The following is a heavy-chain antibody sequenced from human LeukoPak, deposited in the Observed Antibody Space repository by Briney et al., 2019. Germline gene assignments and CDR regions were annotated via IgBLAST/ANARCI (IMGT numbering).Heavy chain of an antibody. Sequence: GGSLRLSCSTSGFTFGGYSMSWVRQAPGKGLEWVGFIRGKAYGATTEYAASVKGRFTISRDDSKSIAYLQMNSLKTEDTAVYYCAKAAHSGSYFGIWGQGTLVTVSS. CDR1: GFTFGGYS. D-gene: IGHD1-26*01. CDR2: IRGKAYGATT. V-gene: IGHV3-49*04. CDR3: AKAAHSGSYFGI. J-gene: IGHJ4*02.